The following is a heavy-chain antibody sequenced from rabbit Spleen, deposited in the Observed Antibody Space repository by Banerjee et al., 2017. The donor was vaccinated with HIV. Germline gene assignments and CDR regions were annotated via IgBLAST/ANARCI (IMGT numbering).Heavy chain of an antibody. CDR1: GFSISSYY. CDR2: IDPVFGIT. V-gene: IGHV1S47*01. Sequence: QEQLVESGGGLVQPTGSLTLTCTASGFSISSYYMNWVRQAPGKGLEWIGYIDPVFGITYYANWVNGRFSISRENAQNTVFLQMTSLTAADTATYFCVRDRANIGGDYGPYYFDLWGPGTLVTVS. D-gene: IGHD2-1*01. CDR3: VRDRANIGGDYGPYYFDL. J-gene: IGHJ4*01.